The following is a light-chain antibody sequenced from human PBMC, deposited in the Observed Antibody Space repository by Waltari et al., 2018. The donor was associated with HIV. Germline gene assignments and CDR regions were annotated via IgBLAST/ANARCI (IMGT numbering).Light chain of an antibody. CDR3: CVYASSYDYV. CDR1: SSDVGGYKY. CDR2: AVN. Sequence: QSALTQPRSVSGSPGQSVTISCTGTSSDVGGYKYVSWYQQHPGKAPKLMIYAVNRRPAAIPDVFACCYAGDSTSQTISGLQAGDEADGYCCVYASSYDYVFGTGNKVTVL. V-gene: IGLV2-11*01. J-gene: IGLJ1*01.